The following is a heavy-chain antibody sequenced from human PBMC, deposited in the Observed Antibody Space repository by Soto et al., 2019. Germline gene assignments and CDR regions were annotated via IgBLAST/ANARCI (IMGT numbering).Heavy chain of an antibody. V-gene: IGHV3-30*04. CDR3: ARDADEFVWSTYRAVDY. D-gene: IGHD3-16*02. CDR1: GFTFSRYA. Sequence: QVQLVESGGGVVQPGGSLRLSCAASGFTFSRYALHWVRQAPGKGLEWVAVISYDGRNTYYVDSVKGRFTISRDNSKNTFPLQMNGLRSEDAGVYSFARDADEFVWSTYRAVDYWGQGTLVNVSS. CDR2: ISYDGRNT. J-gene: IGHJ4*02.